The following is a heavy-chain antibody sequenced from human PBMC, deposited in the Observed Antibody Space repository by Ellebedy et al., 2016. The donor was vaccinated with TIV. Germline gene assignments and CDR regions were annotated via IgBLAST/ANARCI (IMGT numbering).Heavy chain of an antibody. CDR2: IYSSGST. V-gene: IGHV4-30-4*01. J-gene: IGHJ4*02. Sequence: MPSETLSLTCGVSGASISGGDYYWSWNRQPPGKGLQWIGYIYSSGSTYYNPSLRSRVTISADTSKNQFSLQLSSVTAADTAVFYCARGVIAARRYFDYWGQGTLVTVSS. D-gene: IGHD6-6*01. CDR3: ARGVIAARRYFDY. CDR1: GASISGGDYY.